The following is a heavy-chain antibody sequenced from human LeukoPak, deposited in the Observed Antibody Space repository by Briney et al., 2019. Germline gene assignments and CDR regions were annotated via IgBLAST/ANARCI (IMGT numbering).Heavy chain of an antibody. CDR2: IKQDGSEK. V-gene: IGHV3-7*01. CDR1: GFTFSRYW. CDR3: ARYSDGSWNPPTYYMDV. Sequence: GGSLRLSCAASGFTFSRYWMNWVRQAPGKGLEWVANIKQDGSEKYYVDSVKGRFTISRDNAKNSLYVQMNSLRAEDTAVYYCARYSDGSWNPPTYYMDVWGKGTTVTVSS. D-gene: IGHD6-13*01. J-gene: IGHJ6*03.